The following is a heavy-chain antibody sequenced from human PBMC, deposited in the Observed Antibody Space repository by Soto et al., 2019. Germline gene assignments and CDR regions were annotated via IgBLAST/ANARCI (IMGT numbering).Heavy chain of an antibody. J-gene: IGHJ4*02. Sequence: QVQLEQSGAEVKKPGSSVKVSCKASGGTFNTFAISWVRQAPGQGLEWIGGIIPIFETANYAQRLQDRLTSTADESTRTAYMELSRLTSDDTAIYFSATSTSSSWQNDYWGLGTLVVVSS. V-gene: IGHV1-69*01. CDR2: IIPIFETA. CDR3: ATSTSSSWQNDY. D-gene: IGHD6-13*01. CDR1: GGTFNTFA.